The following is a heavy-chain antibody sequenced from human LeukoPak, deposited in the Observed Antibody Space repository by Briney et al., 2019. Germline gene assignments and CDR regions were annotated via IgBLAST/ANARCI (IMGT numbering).Heavy chain of an antibody. CDR2: RYSGGST. CDR1: GFTVSTNY. D-gene: IGHD3-22*01. V-gene: IGHV3-66*01. J-gene: IGHJ4*02. CDR3: VRDYDSSGFLAH. Sequence: GGSLRLSCAASGFTVSTNYMTLVRQAPGKGLEWVSIRYSGGSTYYADSVKGRFTISRDNSRNTLYLQMNSLRAEDTAVYYCVRDYDSSGFLAHWGQGTLVTVSS.